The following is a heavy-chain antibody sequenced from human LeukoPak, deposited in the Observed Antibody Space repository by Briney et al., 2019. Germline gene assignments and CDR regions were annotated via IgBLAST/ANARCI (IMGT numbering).Heavy chain of an antibody. CDR3: AKDLGYCSGGSCYGYYFDY. V-gene: IGHV3-23*01. J-gene: IGHJ4*02. D-gene: IGHD2-15*01. CDR1: GFTFSSYA. Sequence: GGSLRLSCAASGFTFSSYAMSWVRQAPGKGLEWVSAISGSGGSTYYADSVKGRFTIFRDNSKNTLYLQMNSLRAEDTAVYYCAKDLGYCSGGSCYGYYFDYWGQGTLVIVSS. CDR2: ISGSGGST.